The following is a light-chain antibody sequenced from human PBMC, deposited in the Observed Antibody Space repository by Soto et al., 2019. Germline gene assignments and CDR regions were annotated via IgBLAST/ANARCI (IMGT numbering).Light chain of an antibody. CDR2: DVS. J-gene: IGLJ3*02. CDR1: SSDVGGYNY. V-gene: IGLV2-14*01. Sequence: QSVLTQPASVSGSPGQSITISCTGTSSDVGGYNYVSWYQQHPGKAPKLMIYDVSDRPSGVSNRFSGSKSGNTASLTISGLQAEDAADYYCSSYTSSSSLGVFGGGTKLTV. CDR3: SSYTSSSSLGV.